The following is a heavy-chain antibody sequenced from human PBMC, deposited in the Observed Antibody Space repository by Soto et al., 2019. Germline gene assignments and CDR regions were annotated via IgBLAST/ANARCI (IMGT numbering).Heavy chain of an antibody. V-gene: IGHV3-21*01. Sequence: EVQLMESGGGLVKPGGSLRLSCAASGFTFSSYSMNWVRQAPGKGLEWVSSISSSSSYIYYADSVKGRFTISRDNAKNSLYLQMNSLRAEDTAVYYCARFFDYADGAFDIWGQGTMVTVSS. CDR1: GFTFSSYS. J-gene: IGHJ3*02. D-gene: IGHD4-17*01. CDR2: ISSSSSYI. CDR3: ARFFDYADGAFDI.